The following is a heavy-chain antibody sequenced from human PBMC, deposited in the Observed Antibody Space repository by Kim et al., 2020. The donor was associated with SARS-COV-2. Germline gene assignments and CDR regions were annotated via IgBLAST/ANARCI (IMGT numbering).Heavy chain of an antibody. V-gene: IGHV1-69*01. Sequence: NYAQKFQGRVTITADESTSTAYMELSSLRSEDTAVYYCYYYDSSGYPDYWGQGTLVTVSS. D-gene: IGHD3-22*01. CDR3: YYYDSSGYPDY. J-gene: IGHJ4*02.